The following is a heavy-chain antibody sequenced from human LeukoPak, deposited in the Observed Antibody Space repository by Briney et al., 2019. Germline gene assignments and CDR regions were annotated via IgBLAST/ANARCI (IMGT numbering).Heavy chain of an antibody. CDR1: GSRFTSYW. CDR3: ARCSEYYDSWSGYLNY. J-gene: IGHJ4*02. V-gene: IGHV5-51*01. CDR2: IYPGDSDT. Sequence: GASLKISLKGSGSRFTSYWIGWVRPMPGKGLEWMGIIYPGDSDTRYSPSFQGPVTISADKSISTAYLQWSSLKASDTAMYFCARCSEYYDSWSGYLNYWGQGTLVTVSS. D-gene: IGHD3-3*01.